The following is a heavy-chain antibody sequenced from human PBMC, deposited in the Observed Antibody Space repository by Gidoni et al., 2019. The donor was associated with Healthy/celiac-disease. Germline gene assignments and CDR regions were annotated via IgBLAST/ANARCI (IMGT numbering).Heavy chain of an antibody. CDR1: GYTFTSYG. CDR2: ISAYTGNT. D-gene: IGHD5-18*01. Sequence: QVQLVQSGAEVKKPGASVKVSCKASGYTFTSYGISWVRQAPGQGLGWMGWISAYTGNTNYAQKLQGRVTMTTDTSTSTAYMELRSLRSDDTAVYYCARPRSRPTAIPELDYWGQGTLVTVSS. J-gene: IGHJ4*02. V-gene: IGHV1-18*01. CDR3: ARPRSRPTAIPELDY.